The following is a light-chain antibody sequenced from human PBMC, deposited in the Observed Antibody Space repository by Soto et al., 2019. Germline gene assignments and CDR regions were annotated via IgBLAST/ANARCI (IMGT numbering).Light chain of an antibody. Sequence: QSALTQPAAVSGSPAHSITISCTRTSSDVGGYNYVSWYQQHPGKAPKLMIYDVSNRPSGVSNRFSGSKSGNTASLTVSGLQAEDEADYYCSSYTSSSTYVFGTGTKVTVL. J-gene: IGLJ1*01. CDR2: DVS. CDR1: SSDVGGYNY. V-gene: IGLV2-14*01. CDR3: SSYTSSSTYV.